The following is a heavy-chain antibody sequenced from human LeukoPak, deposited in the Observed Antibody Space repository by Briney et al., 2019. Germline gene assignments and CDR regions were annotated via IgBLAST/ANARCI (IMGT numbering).Heavy chain of an antibody. CDR2: ISASGGTT. Sequence: PGGSLRLSCAASGFTFSIYAMSWVRQAPGKGLEWVSAISASGGTTYYADSVKGRFTISRDNSKNTLYLQTSGLRAEDTAVYYCAKEPREYCSSTSCPNWIDAWGQGTLVTVSS. J-gene: IGHJ5*02. CDR3: AKEPREYCSSTSCPNWIDA. D-gene: IGHD2-2*01. V-gene: IGHV3-23*01. CDR1: GFTFSIYA.